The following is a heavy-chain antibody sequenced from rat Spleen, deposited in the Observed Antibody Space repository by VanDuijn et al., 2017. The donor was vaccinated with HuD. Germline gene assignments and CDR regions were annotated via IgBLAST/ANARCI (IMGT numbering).Heavy chain of an antibody. D-gene: IGHD3-8*01. CDR1: GFTFSDYY. Sequence: EVQLVESGGGLVQPGRSMKLSCAASGFTFSDYYMAWVRQAPKKGLEWVASISYEGSSTYYGDSVKGRFTISRDNAKSILYLQMNGLRSEDTATYYCARHSSAPIYVMDAWGHGASVTVSS. CDR3: ARHSSAPIYVMDA. J-gene: IGHJ4*01. V-gene: IGHV5-22*01. CDR2: ISYEGSST.